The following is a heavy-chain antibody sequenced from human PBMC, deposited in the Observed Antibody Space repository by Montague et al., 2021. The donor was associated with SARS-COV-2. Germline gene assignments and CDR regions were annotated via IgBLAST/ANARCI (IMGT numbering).Heavy chain of an antibody. J-gene: IGHJ3*01. Sequence: SETLSLTCAVYSGSFSDYYWTWIRQSPGKGLEWIGEINHTGSVTYNPSLKGRATPSRDTSKNQFSLKLQSVTPADTAVYYCARGQVTISGVLIFIPAAGHLDVWGQGTSVTVSS. D-gene: IGHD3-3*01. CDR2: INHTGSV. CDR1: SGSFSDYY. V-gene: IGHV4-34*01. CDR3: ARGQVTISGVLIFIPAAGHLDV.